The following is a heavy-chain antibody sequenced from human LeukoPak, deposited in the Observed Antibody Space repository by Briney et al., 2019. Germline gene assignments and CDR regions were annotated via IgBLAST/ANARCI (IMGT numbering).Heavy chain of an antibody. J-gene: IGHJ6*03. V-gene: IGHV1-69*05. CDR3: AREYYDFWSGYYTGGNMDV. CDR2: IIPIFGTA. Sequence: ASVKVSCKASGGTFSSYAISWVRQAPGQGLGWMGGIIPIFGTANYAQKFQGRVTITTDESTSTAYMELSSLRSEDTAVYYCAREYYDFWSGYYTGGNMDVWGEGTTVTVSS. D-gene: IGHD3-3*01. CDR1: GGTFSSYA.